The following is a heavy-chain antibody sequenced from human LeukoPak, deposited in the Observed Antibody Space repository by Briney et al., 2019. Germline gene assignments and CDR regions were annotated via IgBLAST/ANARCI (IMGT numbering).Heavy chain of an antibody. V-gene: IGHV1-18*01. J-gene: IGHJ6*03. CDR2: INIYNDNT. CDR1: NYTFMNYG. CDR3: ARVYYGSGSYYNKQYYYYYYMDV. D-gene: IGHD3-10*01. Sequence: ASVKVSCKTSNYTFMNYGISWVRQAPGQGLEWMGWINIYNDNTNYAQNFQGRVTLTADTSTSTAYMELRSLRSDDTAVYYCARVYYGSGSYYNKQYYYYYYMDVWGKGTTVTISS.